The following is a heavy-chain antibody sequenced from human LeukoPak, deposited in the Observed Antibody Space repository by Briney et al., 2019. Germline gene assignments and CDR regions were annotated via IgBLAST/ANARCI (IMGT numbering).Heavy chain of an antibody. CDR2: ISYDGSNK. V-gene: IGHV3-30*04. CDR1: GFTLSSYA. J-gene: IGHJ3*02. D-gene: IGHD2-21*02. Sequence: PGGSLRLSCAVPGFTLSSYAMHWVRQAPGKGLEWVAVISYDGSNKYYADSVKGRFTISRDNSKNTLYLQMNSLRAEDTAVYYCAREGGIVVVTAMNNAFDIWGQGTMVTVSS. CDR3: AREGGIVVVTAMNNAFDI.